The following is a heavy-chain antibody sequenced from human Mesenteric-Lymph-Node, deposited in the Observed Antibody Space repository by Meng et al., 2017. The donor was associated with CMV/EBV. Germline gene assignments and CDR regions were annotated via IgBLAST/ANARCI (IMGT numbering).Heavy chain of an antibody. CDR3: TYVWGSYRLDY. D-gene: IGHD3-16*02. CDR2: IYWNDDK. V-gene: IGHV2-5*01. Sequence: CTFSGCSLSTSGVGVDWIRQPPGKALEWLALIYWNDDKRYSPSLKSRLTITKDTSKNQVVLTMTNMDPVDTATYYCTYVWGSYRLDYWGQGTLVTVSS. J-gene: IGHJ4*02. CDR1: GCSLSTSGVG.